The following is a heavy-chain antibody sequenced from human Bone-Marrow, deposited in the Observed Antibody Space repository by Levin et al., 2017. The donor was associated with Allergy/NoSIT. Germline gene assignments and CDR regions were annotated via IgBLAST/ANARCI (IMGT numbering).Heavy chain of an antibody. CDR3: AKGAGWVAGAVALI. J-gene: IGHJ4*02. Sequence: QPGGSLRLSCAASGFTFSSYAMSWVRQAPGKGLDWVSAISGSGTSTYYAVSVKGRFTISRDNSMTTLYLQMNSLRAEDTAVYYCAKGAGWVAGAVALIWGQGTLVTVSS. CDR2: ISGSGTST. CDR1: GFTFSSYA. D-gene: IGHD6-19*01. V-gene: IGHV3-23*01.